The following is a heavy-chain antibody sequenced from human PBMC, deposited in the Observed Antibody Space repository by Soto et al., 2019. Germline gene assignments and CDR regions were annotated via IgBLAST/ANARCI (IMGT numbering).Heavy chain of an antibody. J-gene: IGHJ4*02. CDR1: VDSGSSYSYY. Sequence: NPTETLSLTCSVSVDSGSSYSYYWTWIRHPPGKGLEWIGHIYSSGSTKYNPSLKSRVTISLDTSNNQFSLELTSVTAADTAIYYCARDIRGYSRAFDYWGQGTLVTVS. V-gene: IGHV4-61*01. CDR2: IYSSGST. CDR3: ARDIRGYSRAFDY. D-gene: IGHD5-18*01.